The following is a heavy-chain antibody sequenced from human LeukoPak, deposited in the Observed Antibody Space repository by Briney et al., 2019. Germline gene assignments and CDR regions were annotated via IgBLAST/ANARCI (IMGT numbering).Heavy chain of an antibody. J-gene: IGHJ4*02. CDR2: INWNGGST. V-gene: IGHV3-20*04. CDR3: ARAISLRYDSGGYPPYYFDY. D-gene: IGHD3-22*01. CDR1: GFTFDDYG. Sequence: RPGGSLRLSCAASGFTFDDYGMSWVRQAPGKGLEWVSGINWNGGSTGYADSVKGRFTISRDNAKNSLYLQMNSLRAEDTALYYCARAISLRYDSGGYPPYYFDYWGQGTLVTVSS.